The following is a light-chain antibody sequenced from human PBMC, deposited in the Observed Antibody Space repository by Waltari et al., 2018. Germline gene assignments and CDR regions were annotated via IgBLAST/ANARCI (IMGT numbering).Light chain of an antibody. V-gene: IGKV4-1*01. Sequence: DIVMTQSPDSLAVSLGERATINCESSQRILSASNNKNYIAWYQQKPGQPTKLLIHWASTRQSGVPDRFSASGSGTDFTLTISSLQAEDVAVYYCQQYSTVPVTFGGGTKVEIK. J-gene: IGKJ4*01. CDR1: QRILSASNNKNY. CDR3: QQYSTVPVT. CDR2: WAS.